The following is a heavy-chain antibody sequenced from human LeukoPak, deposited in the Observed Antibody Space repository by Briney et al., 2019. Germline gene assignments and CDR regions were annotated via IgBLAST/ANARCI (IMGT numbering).Heavy chain of an antibody. CDR1: GGSFSGYY. Sequence: SETLSLTCAVYGGSFSGYYWSWIRQPPGKGLEWIGEINHSGSTNYNPSLKSRVTISVDTSKNQFSLKLGSVTAADTAVYYCARGRDIVVNRRTRSYYYMDVWGKGTTVTVSS. V-gene: IGHV4-34*01. D-gene: IGHD2-15*01. J-gene: IGHJ6*03. CDR3: ARGRDIVVNRRTRSYYYMDV. CDR2: INHSGST.